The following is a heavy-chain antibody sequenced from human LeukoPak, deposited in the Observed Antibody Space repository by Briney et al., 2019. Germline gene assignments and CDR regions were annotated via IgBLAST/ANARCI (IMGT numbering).Heavy chain of an antibody. V-gene: IGHV3-7*01. CDR1: GFTFSHYW. D-gene: IGHD3-22*01. J-gene: IGHJ1*01. CDR2: LKPDGSEK. Sequence: GGTLRLSCAASGFTFSHYWMSWVRQAPGKGLEWVANLKPDGSEKYYEDSVKGRFTISRDNAKNTLSLQMNSLRAEDTGVYYCARAPSEIGGYYPEYFRHWGQGTLVTVSS. CDR3: ARAPSEIGGYYPEYFRH.